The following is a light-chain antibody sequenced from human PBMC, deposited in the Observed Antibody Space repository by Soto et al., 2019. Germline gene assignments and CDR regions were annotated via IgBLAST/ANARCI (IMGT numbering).Light chain of an antibody. J-gene: IGKJ1*01. Sequence: EIVLTQSPGTLSLSPGERATLSCRASQSVSSSYLAWYQQKPGQAPRLLIYGASSRATGIPDRFSGSGSGTDLTLTISRLEAEDCAVYYCQQYGSSPTFGQGTKVEIK. CDR2: GAS. CDR3: QQYGSSPT. CDR1: QSVSSSY. V-gene: IGKV3-20*01.